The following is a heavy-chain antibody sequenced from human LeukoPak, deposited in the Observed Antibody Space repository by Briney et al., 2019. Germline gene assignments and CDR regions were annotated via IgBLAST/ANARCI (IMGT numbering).Heavy chain of an antibody. CDR3: ARGFYGSGSYSSPGFHAFDI. CDR1: GGSLSSNNW. V-gene: IGHV4-4*02. Sequence: SESMSLTCAVSGGSLSSNNWWSWIRQPPGKGLEWIGEIYHSGSTDYNPSLESRVTLSVDKSKNQFSLKLSSVTAADTAVYYCARGFYGSGSYSSPGFHAFDIWGQGTMVTVAS. D-gene: IGHD3-10*01. CDR2: IYHSGST. J-gene: IGHJ3*02.